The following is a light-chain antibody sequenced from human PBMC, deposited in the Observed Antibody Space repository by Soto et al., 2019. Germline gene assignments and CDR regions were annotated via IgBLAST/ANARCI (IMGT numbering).Light chain of an antibody. CDR2: RDG. CDR1: YSNVGGNY. J-gene: IGLJ3*02. Sequence: QSVLTQPPSASGAPGQRVTISCSGTYSNVGGNYVYWYRQFPGSAPNLLIYRDGQRPSGVPDRISASKSGTSASLAISGLRSEDEADYYCVAWDGCLRAALFGGGTKLTVL. V-gene: IGLV1-47*01. CDR3: VAWDGCLRAAL.